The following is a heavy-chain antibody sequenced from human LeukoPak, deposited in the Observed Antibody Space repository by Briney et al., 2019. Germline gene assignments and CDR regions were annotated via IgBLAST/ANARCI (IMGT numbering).Heavy chain of an antibody. D-gene: IGHD2/OR15-2a*01. Sequence: GGSLRLSCTASGFTFSDYYMSWVRQAPGKGLEWISYISNVENYIQYADSVRGRFTISRDNARNSLFLQINSLRVEDTAIYYCARISNIGVQDFWGQGTLVTVSS. CDR2: ISNVENYI. CDR3: ARISNIGVQDF. CDR1: GFTFSDYY. V-gene: IGHV3-11*03. J-gene: IGHJ4*02.